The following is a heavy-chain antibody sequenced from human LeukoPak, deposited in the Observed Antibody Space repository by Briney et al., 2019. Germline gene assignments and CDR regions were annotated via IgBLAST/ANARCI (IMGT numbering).Heavy chain of an antibody. Sequence: GGSLRLSCAASGFTFSSYAKRWVRQAPGKGLEWVSVISGSGGSTYYADSVKGRFTISRDNSKNTLYLQMNSLRAEGTAVYYCAKGPNSGDDWGQGTLVTVSS. CDR1: GFTFSSYA. J-gene: IGHJ4*02. CDR2: ISGSGGST. V-gene: IGHV3-23*01. D-gene: IGHD4-23*01. CDR3: AKGPNSGDD.